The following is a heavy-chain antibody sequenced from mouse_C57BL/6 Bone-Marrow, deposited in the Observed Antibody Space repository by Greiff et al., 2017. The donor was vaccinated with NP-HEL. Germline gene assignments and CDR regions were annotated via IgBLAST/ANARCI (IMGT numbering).Heavy chain of an antibody. D-gene: IGHD2-5*01. CDR2: INPSNGGT. CDR1: GYTFTSYW. CDR3: ARSDSNHGYVDV. J-gene: IGHJ1*03. Sequence: QVQLQQSGPELVKPGASVKLSCKASGYTFTSYWMHWVKQRPGQGLEWIGNINPSNGGTNYNEKFKSTATLTVDKSSSTAYMQLSSLTSEDSAVYYCARSDSNHGYVDVWGTGTTVTVSS. V-gene: IGHV1-53*01.